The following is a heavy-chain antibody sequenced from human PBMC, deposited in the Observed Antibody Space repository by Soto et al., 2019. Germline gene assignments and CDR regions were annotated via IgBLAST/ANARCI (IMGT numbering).Heavy chain of an antibody. J-gene: IGHJ4*02. D-gene: IGHD3-16*02. Sequence: NPSETLSLTCTVSGGSISSGGYYWSWIRQHPGKGLEWIGYIYYSGSTYYNPSLKSRVTISVDTSKNQFSLKLSSVTAADTAVYYCASIRLYPSFYFDYWGQGTLVTVSS. V-gene: IGHV4-31*03. CDR1: GGSISSGGYY. CDR3: ASIRLYPSFYFDY. CDR2: IYYSGST.